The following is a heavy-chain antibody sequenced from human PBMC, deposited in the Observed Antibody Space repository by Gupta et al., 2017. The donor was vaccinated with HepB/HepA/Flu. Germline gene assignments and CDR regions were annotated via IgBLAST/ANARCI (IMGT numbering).Heavy chain of an antibody. J-gene: IGHJ5*01. D-gene: IGHD1-7*01. V-gene: IGHV3-33*01. CDR2: ISFDGSET. CDR3: ARDLSLGTTFPWFDS. Sequence: QVKMVASGGGVVQPGRSLGLSCAVSGFSLGAYGMHWVRQTPGKGLEWVAVISFDGSETYYADSVKGRFTISRSNSMNTLYLQMNDLRAEDTALNYCARDLSLGTTFPWFDSWGQGTLVTVS. CDR1: GFSLGAYG.